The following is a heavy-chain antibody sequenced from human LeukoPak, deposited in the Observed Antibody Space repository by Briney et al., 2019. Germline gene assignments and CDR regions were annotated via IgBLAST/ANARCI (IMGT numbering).Heavy chain of an antibody. CDR1: GFTFSGYS. CDR3: ARDPYCSSTSCSFDY. V-gene: IGHV3-21*01. J-gene: IGHJ4*02. D-gene: IGHD2-2*01. Sequence: ETLRLSCAASGFTFSGYSMNWVRQAPGKGLEWVSSISSSSSYIYYADSVKGRFTISRDNAKNSLYLQMNSLRAEDTAVYYCARDPYCSSTSCSFDYWGQGTLVTVSS. CDR2: ISSSSSYI.